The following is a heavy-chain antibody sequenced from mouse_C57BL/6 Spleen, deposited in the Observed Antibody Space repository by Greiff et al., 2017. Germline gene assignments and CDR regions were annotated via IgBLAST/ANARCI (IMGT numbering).Heavy chain of an antibody. V-gene: IGHV1-61*01. CDR1: GYTFTSYW. CDR3: ARGEVGYFDV. CDR2: IYPSDSET. Sequence: QVQLQQPGAELVRPGSSVKLSCKASGYTFTSYWMDWVKQRPGQGLEWIGNIYPSDSETPYNQKFKDKATLTVDKSSSTAYMQLSSLTSEDSAVYYCARGEVGYFDVWGTGTTVTVSS. D-gene: IGHD1-1*02. J-gene: IGHJ1*03.